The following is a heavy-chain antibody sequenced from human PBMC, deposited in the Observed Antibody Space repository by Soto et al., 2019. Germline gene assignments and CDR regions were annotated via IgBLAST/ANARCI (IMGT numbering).Heavy chain of an antibody. CDR1: GFTFSSYA. D-gene: IGHD2-8*01. V-gene: IGHV3-30-3*01. CDR3: ARDPTYCTNGVCYYFDY. Sequence: QVQLVESGGGVVQPGRSLRLSCAASGFTFSSYAMHWVRQAPGKGLEWVAVISYDGSNKYYADSVKGRFTISRDNSKNTLYLQMNRLRAEDTAVYYCARDPTYCTNGVCYYFDYWGQGTLVTVSS. CDR2: ISYDGSNK. J-gene: IGHJ4*02.